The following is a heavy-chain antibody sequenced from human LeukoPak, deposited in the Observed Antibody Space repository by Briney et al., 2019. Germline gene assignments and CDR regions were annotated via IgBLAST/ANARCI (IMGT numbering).Heavy chain of an antibody. J-gene: IGHJ5*02. CDR3: ARSTVLTPFDP. Sequence: PGGSLRLSCAASGFTVSSNYMSWVRQAPGEGLEWVSVIYSGATTYYADSVKGRFTISRDNSKNTVYLQMNSLRAEDTAVYYCARSTVLTPFDPWGQGTLVTVSS. CDR1: GFTVSSNY. V-gene: IGHV3-53*01. D-gene: IGHD4-23*01. CDR2: IYSGATT.